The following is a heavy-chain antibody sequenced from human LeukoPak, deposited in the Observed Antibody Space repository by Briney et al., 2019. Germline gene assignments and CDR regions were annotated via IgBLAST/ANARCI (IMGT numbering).Heavy chain of an antibody. Sequence: PSQTLSLTCTVSGGSISSGDYYWSWIRQPPGKGLEWIGYIYYSGSTYYNPSLKSRVTISVDTSKNQFSLKLSSVTAADTAVYYCVRSNIVGATSPFDYWGQGTLVTVSS. V-gene: IGHV4-30-4*08. CDR3: VRSNIVGATSPFDY. CDR2: IYYSGST. D-gene: IGHD1-26*01. J-gene: IGHJ4*02. CDR1: GGSISSGDYY.